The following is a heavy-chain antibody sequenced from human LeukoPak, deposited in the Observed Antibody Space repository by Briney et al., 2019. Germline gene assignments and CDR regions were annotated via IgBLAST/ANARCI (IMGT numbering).Heavy chain of an antibody. CDR1: GGTFTSYG. V-gene: IGHV1-18*04. Sequence: SVKVSCKASGGTFTSYGISWVRQAPGQGLEWMGWISAYNGNTNYAQKLQGRVTMTTDTSTSTAYMELRSLRSDDTAVYYCARDRGMVRGVPTFDYWGQGTLVTVSS. CDR2: ISAYNGNT. D-gene: IGHD3-10*01. J-gene: IGHJ4*02. CDR3: ARDRGMVRGVPTFDY.